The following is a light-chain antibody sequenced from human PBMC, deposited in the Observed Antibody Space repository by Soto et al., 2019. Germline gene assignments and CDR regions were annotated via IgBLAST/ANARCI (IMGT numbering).Light chain of an antibody. V-gene: IGKV1-8*01. Sequence: AILLSQSPSSLSASPGDRVTITCRASQSVGINLAWYQQKPGKAPKLLIYAASTLQRGVPSRFSGSGSGTEFTLTIISLQADDFAIYYCQECRSDPRTFGQGTKVDI. CDR2: AAS. CDR3: QECRSDPRT. J-gene: IGKJ1*01. CDR1: QSVGIN.